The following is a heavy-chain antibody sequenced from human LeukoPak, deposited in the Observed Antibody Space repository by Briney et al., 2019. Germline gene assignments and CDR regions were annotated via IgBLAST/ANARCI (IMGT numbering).Heavy chain of an antibody. CDR2: LYSGGST. V-gene: IGHV3-23*01. CDR1: GFTFSSYA. Sequence: PGGSLRLSCAASGFTFSSYAMTWVRQAPGKGLEWVSVLYSGGSTYYADSVKGRFTISRDNSKNTLCLQMNNLRVEDTAVYYCARYHTALNYWGQGTLVTASS. D-gene: IGHD5-18*01. J-gene: IGHJ4*02. CDR3: ARYHTALNY.